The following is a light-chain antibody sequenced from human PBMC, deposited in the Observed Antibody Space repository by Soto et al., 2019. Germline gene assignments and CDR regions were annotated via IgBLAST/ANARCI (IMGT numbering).Light chain of an antibody. CDR2: AAS. CDR1: QGISNY. Sequence: DIQMTQSPSSLSESVGDRVTITYRASQGISNYLAWYQQKSGKVPNLLIYAASTLRSGVPSRFSGSGSGTDFTLTISSLQPEDVATYYCQSYDSARWAFGQGTKVDIK. V-gene: IGKV1-27*01. CDR3: QSYDSARWA. J-gene: IGKJ1*01.